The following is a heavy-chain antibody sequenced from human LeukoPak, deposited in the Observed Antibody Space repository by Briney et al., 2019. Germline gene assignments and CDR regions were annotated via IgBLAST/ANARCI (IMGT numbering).Heavy chain of an antibody. D-gene: IGHD3-10*01. CDR1: GGSISSSSYY. CDR2: IYYSGST. J-gene: IGHJ4*02. Sequence: SETLSLTCTLSGGSISSSSYYWGWIRQPPGKGLEWIGSIYYSGSTYYNPSLKSRVTISVDTSKNQFSLKLSSVTAADAAVYYCARPRITMVRGVFDYWGQGTLVTVSS. V-gene: IGHV4-39*01. CDR3: ARPRITMVRGVFDY.